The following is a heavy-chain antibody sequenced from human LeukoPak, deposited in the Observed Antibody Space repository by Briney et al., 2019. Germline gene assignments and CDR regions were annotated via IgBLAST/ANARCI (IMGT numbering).Heavy chain of an antibody. J-gene: IGHJ6*03. CDR2: ISGSGGGT. CDR1: GFTFSTYA. Sequence: GGSRRLSCAASGFTFSTYAMSWVRQAPGKGLEWVSLISGSGGGTYYADSVKGRFAVSRDNSKDTLYLQLNSLRAEDTAVYYCAKNRGAGSHYYYHMNVWGKGTTVTVSS. D-gene: IGHD1-26*01. V-gene: IGHV3-23*01. CDR3: AKNRGAGSHYYYHMNV.